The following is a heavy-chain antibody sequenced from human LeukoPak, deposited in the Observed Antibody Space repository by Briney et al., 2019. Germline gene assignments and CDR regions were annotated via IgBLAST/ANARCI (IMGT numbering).Heavy chain of an antibody. D-gene: IGHD3-10*01. CDR3: ARDLIIDAAAITMVRGVGDYYYYYGMDV. CDR1: GGTFSSYA. Sequence: SVKVSCKASGGTFSSYAISWVRQAPGQGLEWMGRIIPILGIANYAQKFQGRVTITADKSTSTAYMELSSLRSEDTAVYYCARDLIIDAAAITMVRGVGDYYYYYGMDVWGQGTTVIVSS. CDR2: IIPILGIA. J-gene: IGHJ6*02. V-gene: IGHV1-69*04.